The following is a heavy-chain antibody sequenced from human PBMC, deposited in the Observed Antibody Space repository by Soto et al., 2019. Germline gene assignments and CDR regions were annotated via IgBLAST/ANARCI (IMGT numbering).Heavy chain of an antibody. D-gene: IGHD1-1*01. CDR2: TYYRSKWYN. V-gene: IGHV6-1*01. J-gene: IGHJ6*02. Sequence: SQTLSLTCAISGDSVSSNSAAWNWIRQSPSRGLEWLGRTYYRSKWYNDYAVSVKSRITINPDTSKNQFSLQLNSVTPEDTAVYYCARELEKANWTYYYYGMDVWGQGTTVTVSS. CDR1: GDSVSSNSAA. CDR3: ARELEKANWTYYYYGMDV.